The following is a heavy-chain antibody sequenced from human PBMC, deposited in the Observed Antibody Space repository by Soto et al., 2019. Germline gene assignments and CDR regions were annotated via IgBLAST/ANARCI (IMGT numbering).Heavy chain of an antibody. J-gene: IGHJ4*02. V-gene: IGHV3-30-3*01. D-gene: IGHD6-19*01. CDR2: ISYDGSNK. CDR3: ARGLITGSHYSGGWYYFDS. CDR1: GFTFSSYA. Sequence: GGSLRLSCAASGFTFSSYAMHWVRQAPGKGLEWVAVISYDGSNKYYADSVKGRFTISRDNSKNTLYLQMNSLRAEDTAVYYCARGLITGSHYSGGWYYFDSWGQGTQVTVS.